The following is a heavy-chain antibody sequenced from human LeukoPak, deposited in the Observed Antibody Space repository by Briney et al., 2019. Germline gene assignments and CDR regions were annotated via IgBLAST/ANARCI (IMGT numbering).Heavy chain of an antibody. Sequence: ASVKVSCKASGGTFSSYAISWVRQAPGQGLEWMGGIIPIFGTANYAQKFQGRVTITTDESTSTAYMELSSLRSEDTAMYYCARALSGSYSIFDYWGQGTLVTVSS. CDR3: ARALSGSYSIFDY. J-gene: IGHJ4*02. D-gene: IGHD1-26*01. CDR2: IIPIFGTA. CDR1: GGTFSSYA. V-gene: IGHV1-69*05.